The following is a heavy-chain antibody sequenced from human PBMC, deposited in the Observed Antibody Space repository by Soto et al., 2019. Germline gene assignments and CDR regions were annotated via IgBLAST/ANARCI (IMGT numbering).Heavy chain of an antibody. J-gene: IGHJ4*02. CDR3: TTDITVASPYGGR. V-gene: IGHV3-15*07. CDR1: GFTFNNAW. CDR2: IRTNTEVGAT. Sequence: EVQLVESGGGLVKPGESLRLSCAASGFTFNNAWLNWVRQAPGKGLEWVCRIRTNTEVGATDYAAPVKGRFTISRDDSINTLYLQMNSLKTEDTAVYYCTTDITVASPYGGRWGQGTLVTVSS. D-gene: IGHD6-19*01.